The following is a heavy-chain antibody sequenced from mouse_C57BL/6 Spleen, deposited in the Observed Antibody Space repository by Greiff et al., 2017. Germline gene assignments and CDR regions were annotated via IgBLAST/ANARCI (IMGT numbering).Heavy chain of an antibody. CDR1: GFTFSSYG. Sequence: EVMLVESGGDLVKPGGSLKLSCAASGFTFSSYGMSWVRQTSDNRLEWVATISSGGSYTYYPDSVKGRFTISRDNAKNTLYLQMSSLKSEDTAMYYCARHKATMVTTALYYFDYWGQGTTLTVSS. CDR2: ISSGGSYT. V-gene: IGHV5-6*01. D-gene: IGHD2-2*01. CDR3: ARHKATMVTTALYYFDY. J-gene: IGHJ2*01.